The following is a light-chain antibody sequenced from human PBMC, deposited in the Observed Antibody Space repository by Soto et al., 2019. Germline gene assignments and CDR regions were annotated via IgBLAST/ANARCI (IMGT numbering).Light chain of an antibody. V-gene: IGKV3-20*01. CDR1: QSVSGNY. Sequence: EIVLTQSPGTLSFSPWEVVALSCMASQSVSGNYLAWYQQKPGQAPRLLIYGASNRATGIPERFSGSGSGTDFTLTISRLEPQDSAMYYCQQYVISVTFGQGTRLEIK. J-gene: IGKJ5*01. CDR3: QQYVISVT. CDR2: GAS.